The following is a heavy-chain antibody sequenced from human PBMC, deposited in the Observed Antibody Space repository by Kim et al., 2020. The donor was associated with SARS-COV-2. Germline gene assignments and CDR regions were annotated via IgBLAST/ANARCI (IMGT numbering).Heavy chain of an antibody. Sequence: YNPSLKSRVTISVDTSKNQCSLKLSSVTAADTAVYYWARVTVTTGDAFDIWGQGTMVTVSS. D-gene: IGHD4-17*01. CDR3: ARVTVTTGDAFDI. V-gene: IGHV4-59*01. J-gene: IGHJ3*02.